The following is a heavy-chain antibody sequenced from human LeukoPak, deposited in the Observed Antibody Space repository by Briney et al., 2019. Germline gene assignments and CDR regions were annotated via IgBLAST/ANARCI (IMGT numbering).Heavy chain of an antibody. D-gene: IGHD3/OR15-3a*01. J-gene: IGHJ4*02. CDR1: GFTFSVYW. CDR3: VRDSPTGYYTDH. CDR2: ISNDGSST. Sequence: GGSLRLSCAASGFTFSVYWMHWVRQAPGKGLVWVSRISNDGSSTTYADSVKGRFTISRDDAKNTVYLQMNSLRAEDTAVYYCVRDSPTGYYTDHWGQGTLVTVPS. V-gene: IGHV3-74*01.